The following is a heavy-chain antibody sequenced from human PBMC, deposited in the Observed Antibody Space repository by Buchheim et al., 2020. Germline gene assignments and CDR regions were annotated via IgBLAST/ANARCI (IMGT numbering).Heavy chain of an antibody. J-gene: IGHJ6*02. CDR2: IYYIGTT. V-gene: IGHV4-31*03. CDR3: AGDRDDILTVYSYGMDV. D-gene: IGHD3-9*01. CDR1: GGSISRGGYY. Sequence: QVQLQESGPGLVKPSQTLSLTCTVSGGSISRGGYYWNWIRQHPGTGLEWIGYIYYIGTTYSNPSLKRRFTISVNTSKNQFSLKRSSVTAADTAVYYCAGDRDDILTVYSYGMDVWGQGTT.